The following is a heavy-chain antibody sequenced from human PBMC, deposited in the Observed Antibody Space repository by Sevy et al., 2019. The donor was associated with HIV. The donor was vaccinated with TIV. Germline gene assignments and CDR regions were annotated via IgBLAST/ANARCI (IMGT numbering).Heavy chain of an antibody. D-gene: IGHD6-6*01. CDR3: ARDTQYSSSLGFDY. V-gene: IGHV3-48*03. J-gene: IGHJ4*02. CDR1: GFTFSSYE. CDR2: ISSSGSTI. Sequence: GGSLRLSCAASGFTFSSYEMNWVRQAPGKGLEWVSYISSSGSTIYYADSVKGRFTISRDNAKNSLYLQMNSLRAEDTAVYYWARDTQYSSSLGFDYWGQGTLVTVSS.